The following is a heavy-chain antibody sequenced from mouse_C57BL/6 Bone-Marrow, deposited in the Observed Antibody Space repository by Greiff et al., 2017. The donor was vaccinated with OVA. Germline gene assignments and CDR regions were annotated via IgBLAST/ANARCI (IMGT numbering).Heavy chain of an antibody. CDR2: IYPRSGNT. V-gene: IGHV1-81*01. CDR1: GYTFTSYG. J-gene: IGHJ3*01. D-gene: IGHD2-5*01. Sequence: QVQLKESGAELARPGASVKLSCKASGYTFTSYGISWVKQRTGQGLEWIGEIYPRSGNTYYNEKFKGKATLTADKSSSTAYMELRSLTSEDSAVYFCAGSNYRAWFAYWGQGTLVTVSA. CDR3: AGSNYRAWFAY.